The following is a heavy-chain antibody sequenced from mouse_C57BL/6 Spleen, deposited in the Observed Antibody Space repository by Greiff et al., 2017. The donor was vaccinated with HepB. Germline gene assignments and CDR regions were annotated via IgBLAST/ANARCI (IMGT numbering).Heavy chain of an antibody. Sequence: EVQRVESGGGLVKPGGSLKLSCAASGFTFSSYAMSWVRQTPEKRLEWVATISDGGSYTYYPDNVKGRFTISRDNAKNNLYLQMSHLKSEDTAMYYCARLYGYDVGWFAYWGQGTLVTVSA. J-gene: IGHJ3*01. V-gene: IGHV5-4*01. CDR3: ARLYGYDVGWFAY. D-gene: IGHD2-2*01. CDR2: ISDGGSYT. CDR1: GFTFSSYA.